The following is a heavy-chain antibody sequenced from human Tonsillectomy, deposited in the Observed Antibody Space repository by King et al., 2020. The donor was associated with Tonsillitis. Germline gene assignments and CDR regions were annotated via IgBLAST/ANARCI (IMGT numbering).Heavy chain of an antibody. CDR3: AISKGYYYDSSGSAGYFDL. D-gene: IGHD3-22*01. Sequence: VQLVESGGGLVKPGGSLRLSCAASGFTFSDYYMSWIRQAPEKGLEWVSYISSSGSTIYYADSVKGRFTISRENAKNSLYLQMNSLRAEDTAVYYCAISKGYYYDSSGSAGYFDLWGRGTLVTVSS. CDR2: ISSSGSTI. V-gene: IGHV3-11*01. J-gene: IGHJ2*01. CDR1: GFTFSDYY.